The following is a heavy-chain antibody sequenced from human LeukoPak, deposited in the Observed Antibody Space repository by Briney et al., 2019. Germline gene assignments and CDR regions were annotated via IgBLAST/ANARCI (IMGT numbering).Heavy chain of an antibody. CDR3: ARTGYYASGSSYYYGMDV. Sequence: SETLSLTCTVSGGSINNFYWSWIRQPPGKGLEWIGYMFYSGSTNYNPSLESRVTISIDTSKNQFSLKVNSLTAADTAVYYCARTGYYASGSSYYYGMDVWGQGTTVTVSS. D-gene: IGHD3-10*01. CDR2: MFYSGST. CDR1: GGSINNFY. V-gene: IGHV4-59*08. J-gene: IGHJ6*02.